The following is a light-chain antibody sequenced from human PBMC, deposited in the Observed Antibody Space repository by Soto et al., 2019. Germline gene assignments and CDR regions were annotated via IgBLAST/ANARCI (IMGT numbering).Light chain of an antibody. Sequence: QSVLTQPPSASGTPGQRVTISCSGSRYNIGSNTVSWYQQVPGTAPRLLLSRNNLRPSGVPDRFSGSKSDTSASLAISGLQSEDEADDYCAAWDDSQNGYVVFGGGTKLTVL. CDR3: AAWDDSQNGYVV. J-gene: IGLJ2*01. CDR1: RYNIGSNT. CDR2: RNN. V-gene: IGLV1-44*01.